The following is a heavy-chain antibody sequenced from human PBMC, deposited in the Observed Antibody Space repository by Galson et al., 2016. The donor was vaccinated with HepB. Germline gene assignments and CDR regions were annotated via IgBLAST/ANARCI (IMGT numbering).Heavy chain of an antibody. D-gene: IGHD3-16*02. Sequence: SLRLSCAASGFTFSNVWMTWVRQAPGKGLEWVGHIKSKVHGGTTDYAAPVKGRFTISRDDSKDTLYLQMNSLNTEDTATYYCATDVPYTGGGALYIWGQGTLVTVSS. CDR2: IKSKVHGGTT. CDR3: ATDVPYTGGGALYI. CDR1: GFTFSNVW. J-gene: IGHJ4*02. V-gene: IGHV3-15*01.